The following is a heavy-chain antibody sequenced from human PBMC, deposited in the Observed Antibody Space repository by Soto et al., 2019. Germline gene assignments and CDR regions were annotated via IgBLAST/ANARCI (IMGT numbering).Heavy chain of an antibody. CDR3: ARDSGDYDSSGYYSTPGY. J-gene: IGHJ4*02. Sequence: ASVKGSCKASWYTFTGYYMHLGRQAPGQRVEWVGWINPNSGGTNYAQKFQGRVTMTRDTSISTAYMELSRLRSDDTAVYYCARDSGDYDSSGYYSTPGYWGQGTLVTVSS. CDR2: INPNSGGT. CDR1: WYTFTGYY. V-gene: IGHV1-2*02. D-gene: IGHD3-22*01.